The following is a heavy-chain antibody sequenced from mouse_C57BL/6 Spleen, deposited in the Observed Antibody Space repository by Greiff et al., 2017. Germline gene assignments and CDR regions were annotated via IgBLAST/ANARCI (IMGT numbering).Heavy chain of an antibody. D-gene: IGHD2-12*01. J-gene: IGHJ2*01. Sequence: EVQLQQSGPELVKPGASVKISCKASGYTFTDYYMNWVKQSHGKSLEWIGDINPNNGGTSYNQKFKGKATLTVDKSSSTAYMELRSLTSEDSAVYYCARSRYYSNYLDYWGQGTTLTVSS. CDR1: GYTFTDYY. CDR3: ARSRYYSNYLDY. V-gene: IGHV1-26*01. CDR2: INPNNGGT.